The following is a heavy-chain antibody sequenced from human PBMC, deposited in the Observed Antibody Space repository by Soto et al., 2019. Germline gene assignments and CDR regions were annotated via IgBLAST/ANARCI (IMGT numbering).Heavy chain of an antibody. CDR2: IYYSGST. J-gene: IGHJ5*02. CDR3: ARAPRGGIAAAGRVFWFDP. D-gene: IGHD6-13*01. V-gene: IGHV4-39*01. CDR1: GGSISSSSYY. Sequence: NPSETLSLTCTVSGGSISSSSYYGGWIRQPPGKGMEWIGSIYYSGSTYYNPSLKSRVTISVDTSKNQFSLKLSSVTAADTAVYYCARAPRGGIAAAGRVFWFDPWGQGTLVTVSS.